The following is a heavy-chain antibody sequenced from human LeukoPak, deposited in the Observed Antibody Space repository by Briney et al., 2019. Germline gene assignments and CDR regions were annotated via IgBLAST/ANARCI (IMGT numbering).Heavy chain of an antibody. J-gene: IGHJ4*02. V-gene: IGHV3-30*18. CDR1: GFIFNEYG. CDR3: AKGPFYGSGTLDY. CDR2: TSFDGSNA. Sequence: GGSLRLSCAASGFIFNEYGMHWVRQAPGKGLEWVAVTSFDGSNAYYADSVKGRFTISRGNSENTLYLQMNSLRVEDTAVYYCAKGPFYGSGTLDYWGQGTLVTVSS. D-gene: IGHD3-10*01.